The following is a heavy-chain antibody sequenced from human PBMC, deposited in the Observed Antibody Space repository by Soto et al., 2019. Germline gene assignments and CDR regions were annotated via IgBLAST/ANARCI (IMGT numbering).Heavy chain of an antibody. CDR1: GFSLSTSGVG. CDR2: IYWDDDK. Sequence: SGPTLVNPTQTLTLTCTFSGFSLSTSGVGVGWIRQPPGKALEWLALIYWDDDKRHSPSLKSRLTITKDTSKNQVVLTMTNMDPVDTATYYCARTSYYDFWSGPILPDAFDIWGQGTMVTVSS. D-gene: IGHD3-3*01. V-gene: IGHV2-5*02. J-gene: IGHJ3*02. CDR3: ARTSYYDFWSGPILPDAFDI.